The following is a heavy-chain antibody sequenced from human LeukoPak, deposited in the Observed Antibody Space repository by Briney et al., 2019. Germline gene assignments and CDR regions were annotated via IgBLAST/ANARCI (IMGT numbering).Heavy chain of an antibody. V-gene: IGHV3-74*01. CDR2: INDDGSAT. Sequence: PGGSLRLSCAASGFTFSNYWMHWVRQVPGKGLVWVSRINDDGSATFYADSVKGRFTISRDNAKNTLFLQMNSLSAEDTAFYYCAREILAPGKTHDYWGQGTLVTVSS. CDR3: AREILAPGKTHDY. CDR1: GFTFSNYW. J-gene: IGHJ4*02.